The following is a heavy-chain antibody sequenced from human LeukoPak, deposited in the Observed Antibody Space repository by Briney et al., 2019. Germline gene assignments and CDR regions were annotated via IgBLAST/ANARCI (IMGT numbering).Heavy chain of an antibody. J-gene: IGHJ4*02. CDR1: GGSFSGYY. D-gene: IGHD3-3*01. Sequence: SETLSLTCAVYGGSFSGYYWSWIRQPPGKGLEWIGEINHSGSTNYNPSLKSRVTISVDTSKNQFSLKLSSVTAADTAVYYCARGVGYYDFWSGYPSQVFDYWGQGTLVTVSS. CDR3: ARGVGYYDFWSGYPSQVFDY. CDR2: INHSGST. V-gene: IGHV4-34*01.